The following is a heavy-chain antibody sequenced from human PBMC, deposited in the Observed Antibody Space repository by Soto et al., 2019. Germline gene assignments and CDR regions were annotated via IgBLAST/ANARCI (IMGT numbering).Heavy chain of an antibody. CDR3: ARSSDRQLAGYMDV. CDR1: GGSFSGYY. CDR2: INHSGST. J-gene: IGHJ6*03. D-gene: IGHD6-13*01. Sequence: QVQLQQWGAGLLKPSETLSLTCAVYGGSFSGYYWSWIRQPPGKGLEWIGEINHSGSTNYNPSLKSRVNISVDTYKNQFSLKLSSVTAADTAVYYCARSSDRQLAGYMDVWGKGTTVTVSS. V-gene: IGHV4-34*01.